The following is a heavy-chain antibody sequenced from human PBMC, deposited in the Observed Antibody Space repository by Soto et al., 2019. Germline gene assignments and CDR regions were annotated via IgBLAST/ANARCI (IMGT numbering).Heavy chain of an antibody. CDR1: GFTFSSCA. Sequence: QVQLVESGGGVVQPGRSLRLSCAASGFTFSSCAMHWVRQAPGKGLEWVALISYDGSNKYYADSVKGRFTISRDNSKNTLYMLMTRQRAEYTSVYYCARDKRDLRFVEWSYYFDYWGQGTLVTVSS. J-gene: IGHJ4*02. CDR2: ISYDGSNK. V-gene: IGHV3-30-3*01. D-gene: IGHD3-3*01. CDR3: ARDKRDLRFVEWSYYFDY.